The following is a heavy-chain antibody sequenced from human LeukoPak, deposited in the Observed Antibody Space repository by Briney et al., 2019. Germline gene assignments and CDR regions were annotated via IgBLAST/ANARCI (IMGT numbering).Heavy chain of an antibody. V-gene: IGHV3-23*01. D-gene: IGHD3-16*01. CDR2: VSGSGDST. CDR1: GSTFSRYS. Sequence: GGSLRLSCAASGSTFSRYSMTWGRQAPGTGLGLVSVVSGSGDSTPYADSVKGRFTISRDNSKNTLYLQMNSLRAEDTAIYYCARGGMGAYYYYGLDVWGQGTTVTVSS. J-gene: IGHJ6*02. CDR3: ARGGMGAYYYYGLDV.